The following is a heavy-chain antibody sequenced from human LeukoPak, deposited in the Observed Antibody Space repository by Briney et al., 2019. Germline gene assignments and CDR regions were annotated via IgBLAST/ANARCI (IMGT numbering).Heavy chain of an antibody. J-gene: IGHJ3*02. CDR3: ARHSSGYYSDAFDI. CDR2: IYPGDSDT. Sequence: LXISXKGXGYSFXXYWIGWVRQMPGKGLEWMGIIYPGDSDTRYSPSFQGQVTISADKSISTAYLQWSSLKASDTAMYYCARHSSGYYSDAFDIWGQGTMVTVSS. CDR1: GYSFXXYW. D-gene: IGHD3-22*01. V-gene: IGHV5-51*01.